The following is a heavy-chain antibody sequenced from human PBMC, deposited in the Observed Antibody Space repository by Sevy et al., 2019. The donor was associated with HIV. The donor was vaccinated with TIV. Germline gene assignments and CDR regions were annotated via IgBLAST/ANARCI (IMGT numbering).Heavy chain of an antibody. CDR3: ARDRAYSALDY. Sequence: GGSLRLSCVASRFTFSDSWMTWVRHAPGKGLERIAFINEDGSRLGYVDSVRGRFTISRENTKNSLYLQMNSLRAEDTAVYFCARDRAYSALDYWGQGTLVTVSS. J-gene: IGHJ4*02. CDR2: INEDGSRL. D-gene: IGHD5-18*01. CDR1: RFTFSDSW. V-gene: IGHV3-7*01.